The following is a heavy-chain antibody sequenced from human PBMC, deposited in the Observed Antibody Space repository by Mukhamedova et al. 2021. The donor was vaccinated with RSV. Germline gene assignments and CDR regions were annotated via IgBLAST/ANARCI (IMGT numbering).Heavy chain of an antibody. D-gene: IGHD2-8*01. V-gene: IGHV3-74*01. CDR2: INSDGSST. Sequence: VVWVSRINSDGSSTSYADSVKGRFTISRDNAKNTLYLQMNSLRAEDTAVYYCARESFSPRGMLYFWFDPWGQGTRVTVSS. J-gene: IGHJ5*02. CDR3: ARESFSPRGMLYFWFDP.